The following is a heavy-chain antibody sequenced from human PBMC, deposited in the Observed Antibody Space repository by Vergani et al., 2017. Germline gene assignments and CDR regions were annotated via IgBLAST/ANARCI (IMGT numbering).Heavy chain of an antibody. Sequence: VQMVESGGGVVQPGRSLRLSCAGSGFTLSSHAMHWVRQAPGKGLEWVAFIWYDGSKEYYADSVKGRFTISRDNSKNTLYLQMNSLRADDSAVYYCTKAGQYDSDNFHDSWGQGALVTVAS. CDR1: GFTLSSHA. V-gene: IGHV3-30*02. D-gene: IGHD3-22*01. J-gene: IGHJ1*01. CDR3: TKAGQYDSDNFHDS. CDR2: IWYDGSKE.